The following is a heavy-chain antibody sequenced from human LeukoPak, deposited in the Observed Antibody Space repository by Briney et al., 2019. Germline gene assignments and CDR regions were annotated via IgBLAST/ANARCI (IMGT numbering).Heavy chain of an antibody. J-gene: IGHJ4*02. V-gene: IGHV4-39*01. CDR3: ARVILRYFDWLLLDYFDY. CDR1: GGSISSSSYY. Sequence: SETLSLTCTVSGGSISSSSYYWGWIRQPPGKGLEWIGSIYYSGSTYYNPSLKSRVTISVDTSKNQFSLKLSSVTAADTAVYYCARVILRYFDWLLLDYFDYWGQGTLVTVSS. CDR2: IYYSGST. D-gene: IGHD3-9*01.